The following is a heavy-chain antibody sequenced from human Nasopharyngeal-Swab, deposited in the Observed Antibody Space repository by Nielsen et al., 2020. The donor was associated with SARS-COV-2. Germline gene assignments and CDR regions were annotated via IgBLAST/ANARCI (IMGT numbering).Heavy chain of an antibody. J-gene: IGHJ4*02. D-gene: IGHD3-16*01. CDR3: AHRLLGFASARSFDY. CDR2: IYWSDDK. V-gene: IGHV2-5*01. Sequence: SGPTLVKPTQTLTLTCTFSGFSLSTSGVGVGWIRQPPGKALEWLALIYWSDDKRYSPSLKSRLTITKDTSKNQVVLTMTNMDPVDTATYYCAHRLLGFASARSFDYWGQGTLVTVSS. CDR1: GFSLSTSGVG.